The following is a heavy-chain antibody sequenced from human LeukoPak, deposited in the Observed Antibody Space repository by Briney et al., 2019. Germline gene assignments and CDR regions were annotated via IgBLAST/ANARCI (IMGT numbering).Heavy chain of an antibody. CDR1: GFTFSSYS. CDR2: ISSSSSYI. Sequence: PGGSLRLSCAASGFTFSSYSMNWVRQAPGKGLEWVSSISSSSSYIYYADSVKGRFTISRDNAKNSLYLQMNSLRAEDTAVYYCARREKRATTYDSWGQGTLVTVSS. J-gene: IGHJ4*02. V-gene: IGHV3-21*01. CDR3: ARREKRATTYDS. D-gene: IGHD5-24*01.